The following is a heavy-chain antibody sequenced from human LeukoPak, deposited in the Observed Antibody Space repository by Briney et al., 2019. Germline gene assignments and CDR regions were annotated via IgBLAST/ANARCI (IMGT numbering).Heavy chain of an antibody. J-gene: IGHJ6*04. D-gene: IGHD3-10*01. Sequence: GGSLRLSCAASGFTFSSYSMNWVRQAPGKGLEWVSSISRSSSYIYYADSVKGRFTISRDNAKNSLYLQMNSLRAEDTAVYYCARGSQGLWFGELLMDVWGKGTTVTVSS. CDR2: ISRSSSYI. CDR1: GFTFSSYS. CDR3: ARGSQGLWFGELLMDV. V-gene: IGHV3-21*01.